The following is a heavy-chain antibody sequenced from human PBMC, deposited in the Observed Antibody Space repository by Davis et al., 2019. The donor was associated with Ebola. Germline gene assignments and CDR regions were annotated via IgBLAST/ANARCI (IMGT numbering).Heavy chain of an antibody. V-gene: IGHV4-30-4*01. CDR2: IYYSGST. J-gene: IGHJ4*02. CDR1: GGSISSGDYY. Sequence: MPSETLSLTCTVSGGSISSGDYYWSWIRQPPGKGLEWIGYIYYSGSTYYNPSLKSRVTISADTSKNQFSLDLTSVTAADTAMYYCARVLRSNDYAFFGYWGQGNLVTVSS. CDR3: ARVLRSNDYAFFGY. D-gene: IGHD1-1*01.